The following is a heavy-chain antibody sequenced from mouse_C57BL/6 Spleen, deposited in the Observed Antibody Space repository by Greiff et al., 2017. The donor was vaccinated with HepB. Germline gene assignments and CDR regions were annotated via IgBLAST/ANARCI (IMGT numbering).Heavy chain of an antibody. J-gene: IGHJ3*01. D-gene: IGHD2-4*01. Sequence: VQLQQSGPELVKPGASVKISCKASGYTFTDYYMNWVKQSHGKSLEWIGDINPNNGGTSYNQKFKGKATLTVDKSSSTAYMELRSLTSEYSAVYYWARRRDYDWFAYWGQGTLVTVSA. CDR2: INPNNGGT. CDR3: ARRRDYDWFAY. V-gene: IGHV1-26*01. CDR1: GYTFTDYY.